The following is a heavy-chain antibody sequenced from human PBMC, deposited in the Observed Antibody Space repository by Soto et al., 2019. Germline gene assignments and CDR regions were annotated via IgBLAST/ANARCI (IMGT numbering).Heavy chain of an antibody. J-gene: IGHJ4*02. D-gene: IGHD4-17*01. CDR2: IDTDGRGT. CDR1: GFTFNGHW. Sequence: EVQLVESGGGLVQPGGSLRLSCAASGFTFNGHWIHWVRQAPGKGLEWVSRIDTDGRGTSYADFVEGRFTISTDNAKNTVYLQMNSLRAEDTAVYYCATVFDFWGQGTLVTVSS. CDR3: ATVFDF. V-gene: IGHV3-74*01.